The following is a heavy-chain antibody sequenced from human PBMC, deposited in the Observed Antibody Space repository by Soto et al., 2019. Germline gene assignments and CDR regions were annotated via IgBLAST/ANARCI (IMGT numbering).Heavy chain of an antibody. V-gene: IGHV3-23*01. D-gene: IGHD1-26*01. CDR3: AREMPLGGILGAEPFDS. CDR1: GFTFTDYA. J-gene: IGHJ4*02. CDR2: ISADGEKS. Sequence: DVQLLESGGGFIQPGGSLRLSCAASGFTFTDYAFSWVRQAPGQGLEWVSVISADGEKSLHADSVKGRFTISRDNSKNTIYRHMTSLRVDDTAVYFCAREMPLGGILGAEPFDSWGQGTLVTVSS.